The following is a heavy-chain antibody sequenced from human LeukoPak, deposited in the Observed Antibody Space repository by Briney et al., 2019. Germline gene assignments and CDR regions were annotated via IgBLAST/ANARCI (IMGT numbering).Heavy chain of an antibody. D-gene: IGHD1-20*01. CDR2: ISAYNGHT. Sequence: ASVKVSCKASGYTFTSYAMNWVRQAPGQGLEWMGWISAYNGHTNYAQKFQGRVTMTTDTSTSTAYMELRSLRSDDTAVYYCARDSPPNITGTTFHYYYYYGMGVWGQGTTVTVSS. CDR3: ARDSPPNITGTTFHYYYYYGMGV. CDR1: GYTFTSYA. J-gene: IGHJ6*02. V-gene: IGHV1-18*01.